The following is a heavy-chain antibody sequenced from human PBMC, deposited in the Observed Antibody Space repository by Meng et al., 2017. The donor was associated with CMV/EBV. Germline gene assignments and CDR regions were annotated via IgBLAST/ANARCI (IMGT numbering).Heavy chain of an antibody. CDR2: IYTSGST. V-gene: IGHV4-4*07. J-gene: IGHJ4*02. CDR3: ARGGLYYYDSSGHFDY. D-gene: IGHD3-22*01. Sequence: QGRLQESCPGLGKPSETLSLPGTVSGGSISSYYWSWIRQPAGKGLEWIGRIYTSGSTNYNPSLKSRVTMSVDTSKNQFSLKLSSVTAADTAVYYCARGGLYYYDSSGHFDYWGQGTLVTVSS. CDR1: GGSISSYY.